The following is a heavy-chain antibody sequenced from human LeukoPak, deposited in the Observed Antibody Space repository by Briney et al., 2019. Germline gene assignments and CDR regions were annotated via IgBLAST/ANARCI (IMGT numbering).Heavy chain of an antibody. CDR2: ISGSGGST. CDR3: AKDQRFLEWLAGYCFDY. V-gene: IGHV3-23*01. J-gene: IGHJ4*02. CDR1: GFTFSSYA. D-gene: IGHD3-3*01. Sequence: GGSLRLSSAASGFTFSSYAMSWVRQAPGKGLEWVSAISGSGGSTYYADSVKGRFTISRDNSKNTLYLQMNSLRAEDTAVYYCAKDQRFLEWLAGYCFDYWGQGTLVTVSS.